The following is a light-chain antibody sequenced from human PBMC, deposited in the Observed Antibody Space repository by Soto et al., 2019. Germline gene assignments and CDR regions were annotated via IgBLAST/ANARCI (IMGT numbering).Light chain of an antibody. V-gene: IGLV2-11*01. CDR1: GSDVGGYNY. CDR3: CSYAGTYTYV. CDR2: DVT. Sequence: SVLTQPRSVSGSPGQSVTISCTGTGSDVGGYNYVSWYQEHPGKAPKLMIYDVTKRPSGVPDRFSGSKSGNTASLTISGLQAEDEADYYCCSYAGTYTYVFGTGTKVTVL. J-gene: IGLJ1*01.